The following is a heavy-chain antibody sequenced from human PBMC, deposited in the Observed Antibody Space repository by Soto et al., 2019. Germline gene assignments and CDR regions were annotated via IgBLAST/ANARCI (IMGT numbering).Heavy chain of an antibody. Sequence: QVQLQESGPGLVKPSETLSLTCTVAGGSLTDHYWNWFRQSPGKGLHWIGYVYYSGGTNYNPSLKRRVTMSVDTSKNQFSLNLRSVTAADTGVYYCARGNDWKSSTFDIWGQGTMVSVSS. CDR1: GGSLTDHY. J-gene: IGHJ3*02. CDR3: ARGNDWKSSTFDI. V-gene: IGHV4-59*11. D-gene: IGHD2-21*01. CDR2: VYYSGGT.